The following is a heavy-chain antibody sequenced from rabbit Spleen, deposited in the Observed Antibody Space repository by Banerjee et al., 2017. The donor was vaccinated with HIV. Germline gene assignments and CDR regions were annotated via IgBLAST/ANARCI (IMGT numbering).Heavy chain of an antibody. Sequence: QSLEESGGGMVQPEGSLTLTCKVSGLDFSSSYWMCWVRQAPGKGLEWIACIYGGSSGGTYFASWAKGRFTISKTSATTVTLQMTSLTAADTATYFCARDTSSSFSSYGMDLWGPGTLVTVS. CDR3: ARDTSSSFSSYGMDL. D-gene: IGHD1-1*01. V-gene: IGHV1S40*01. J-gene: IGHJ6*01. CDR1: GLDFSSSYW. CDR2: IYGGSSGGT.